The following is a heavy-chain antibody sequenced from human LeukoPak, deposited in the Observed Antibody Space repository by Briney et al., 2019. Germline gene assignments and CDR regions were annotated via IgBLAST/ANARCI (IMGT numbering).Heavy chain of an antibody. D-gene: IGHD1-26*01. J-gene: IGHJ4*02. Sequence: PGGSLRLSCAASGFTFSSYRVHCVRQAPGKGLMCVSRITSDGSSTSYADSVRGRFTITRDNAKNTVYLQMNSLRPEDTAVYYCARDLTGAVFDFWGQGTLVTVSS. CDR1: GFTFSSYR. V-gene: IGHV3-74*01. CDR3: ARDLTGAVFDF. CDR2: ITSDGSST.